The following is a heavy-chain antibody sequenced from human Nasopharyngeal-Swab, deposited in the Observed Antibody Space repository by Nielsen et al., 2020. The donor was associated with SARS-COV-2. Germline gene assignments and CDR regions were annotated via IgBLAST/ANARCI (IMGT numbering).Heavy chain of an antibody. J-gene: IGHJ6*02. D-gene: IGHD2-15*01. CDR2: IFGGGSI. CDR1: GFSVTNNY. V-gene: IGHV3-66*01. Sequence: GESLKISCAASGFSVTNNYMSWVRQAPGKGLEWVSVIFGGGSIYYADSVKGRFTISRDNSKNTIYLQMNSLRAEDTAVYYCARDELPGGYYYYYGMDVWGQGTTVTVSS. CDR3: ARDELPGGYYYYYGMDV.